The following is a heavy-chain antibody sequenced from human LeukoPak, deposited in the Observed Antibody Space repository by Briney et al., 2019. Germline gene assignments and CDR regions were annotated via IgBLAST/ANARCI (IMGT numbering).Heavy chain of an antibody. CDR1: GGSISSGGYY. D-gene: IGHD5-24*01. CDR2: IYYSGST. V-gene: IGHV4-31*03. J-gene: IGHJ4*02. Sequence: SQTLSLTCTVSGGSISSGGYYWSWIRQHPGKGLEWIGYIYYSGSTYYNPSLKSRVTISVDTSKNQFSLKLSSVTSADTAVYYFARSGKMATMPFDYWGQGTLVTVSS. CDR3: ARSGKMATMPFDY.